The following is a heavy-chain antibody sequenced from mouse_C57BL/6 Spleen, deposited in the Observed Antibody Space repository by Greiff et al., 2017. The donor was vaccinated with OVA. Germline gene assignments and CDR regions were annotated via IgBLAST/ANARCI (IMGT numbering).Heavy chain of an antibody. CDR1: GYTFTSYW. J-gene: IGHJ4*01. D-gene: IGHD2-4*01. CDR2: IYPGSGST. Sequence: QVQLQQPGAELVKPGASVKMSCKASGYTFTSYWITWVKQRPGQGLEWIGDIYPGSGSTNYNEKFKSKATLTVDTSSSTAYMQLSSLTSEDSAVYYCARKESGLDYAMDYWGQGTSVTVSS. CDR3: ARKESGLDYAMDY. V-gene: IGHV1-55*01.